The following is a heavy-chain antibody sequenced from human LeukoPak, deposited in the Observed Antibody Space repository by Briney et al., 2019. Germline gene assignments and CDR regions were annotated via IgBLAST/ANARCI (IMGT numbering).Heavy chain of an antibody. Sequence: ASVKVSCKASGYTFTGYYMHWVRQAPGQGLEWMGWINPNSGGTNYAQKFQGRVTMTRDTSISTAYMELSRLRSDDTAVYYCARDLAPPPTVVTLYYFDYWGQGTLVTVSS. D-gene: IGHD4-23*01. V-gene: IGHV1-2*02. CDR3: ARDLAPPPTVVTLYYFDY. CDR1: GYTFTGYY. CDR2: INPNSGGT. J-gene: IGHJ4*02.